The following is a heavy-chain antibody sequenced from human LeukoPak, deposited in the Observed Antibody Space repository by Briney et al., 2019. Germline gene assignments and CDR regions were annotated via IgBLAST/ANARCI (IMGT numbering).Heavy chain of an antibody. CDR1: GFTFSSYA. CDR2: ISGSGGST. D-gene: IGHD5-18*01. V-gene: IGHV3-23*01. Sequence: PGGSLRLSCAASGFTFSSYAMSWVRQAPGKGLEGVSAISGSGGSTYYADSVRGRFTISRDNSKNTLYLQMNSLRAEDTAVYYCAKVAGGFSYYNWFDPWGQGTLVTVSS. CDR3: AKVAGGFSYYNWFDP. J-gene: IGHJ5*02.